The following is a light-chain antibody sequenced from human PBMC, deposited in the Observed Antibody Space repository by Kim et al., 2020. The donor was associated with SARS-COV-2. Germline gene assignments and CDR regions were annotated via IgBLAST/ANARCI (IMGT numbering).Light chain of an antibody. J-gene: IGLJ2*01. V-gene: IGLV3-1*01. CDR2: QDT. CDR3: QVWASSTVV. Sequence: VSPGQTATITCSGDELGEKYVCWYQQKPGQPPVLVIYQDTKRPSGIPERFSGSNSGNTATLTISGAQAMDEADYFCQVWASSTVVFGGGTQLTVL. CDR1: ELGEKY.